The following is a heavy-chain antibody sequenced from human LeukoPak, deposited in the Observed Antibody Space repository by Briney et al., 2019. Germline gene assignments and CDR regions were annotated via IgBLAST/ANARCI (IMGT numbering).Heavy chain of an antibody. Sequence: ASVKVSCKASGYTFTSYGISWVRQAPGQGLEWMGWISAYNGNTNYAQKLQGRVTMTTDTSTSTAYMELRSLRSDDTAMYYCAREGDCGGDCYPEYFQHWGQGTLVTVSS. CDR3: AREGDCGGDCYPEYFQH. D-gene: IGHD2-21*02. V-gene: IGHV1-18*01. J-gene: IGHJ1*01. CDR2: ISAYNGNT. CDR1: GYTFTSYG.